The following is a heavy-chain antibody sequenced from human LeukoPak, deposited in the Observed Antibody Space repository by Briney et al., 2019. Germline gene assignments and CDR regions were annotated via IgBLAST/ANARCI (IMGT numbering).Heavy chain of an antibody. Sequence: ASVKVSCKASGYTFTSYPISWVRQAPGQGLEWMGWITTYNGNTNYAQKLQGRVTMTTDTSTSTAYMDLRGLRSDDTAVYYCARHLRGTFPFDYWGQGALVTVSS. V-gene: IGHV1-18*01. J-gene: IGHJ4*02. CDR1: GYTFTSYP. CDR2: ITTYNGNT. D-gene: IGHD3-3*02. CDR3: ARHLRGTFPFDY.